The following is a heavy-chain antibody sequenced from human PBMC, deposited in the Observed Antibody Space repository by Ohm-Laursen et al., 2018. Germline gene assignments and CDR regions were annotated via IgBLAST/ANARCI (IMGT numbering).Heavy chain of an antibody. Sequence: SLSLSCSSSAFTFADYAMHWVWQAPRKGLEWVSGISWNSGSIGYADSVKGRFTSSRDNAKNSLYLQMNSLRAEDTAVYYCAKDSSYSSSDCDYWGQGTLVTVSS. V-gene: IGHV3-9*01. CDR3: AKDSSYSSSDCDY. D-gene: IGHD6-6*01. J-gene: IGHJ4*02. CDR1: AFTFADYA. CDR2: ISWNSGSI.